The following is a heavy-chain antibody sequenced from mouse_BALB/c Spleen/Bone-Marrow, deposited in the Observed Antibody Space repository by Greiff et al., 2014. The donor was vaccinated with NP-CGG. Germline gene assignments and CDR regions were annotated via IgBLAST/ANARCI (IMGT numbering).Heavy chain of an antibody. D-gene: IGHD2-4*01. V-gene: IGHV3-2*02. CDR2: ISYSGST. Sequence: EVQLQQSGPGLVKPSQSLSLTCIVTGYSITRDYAWNWIRQFPENKLEWMGYISYSGSTTYNPSLESRISITRDTSKNQFFLQLNSVTTEDTATYYCARSSSYDYDVGFAYWGQGTLVTVSA. CDR1: GYSITRDYA. CDR3: ARSSSYDYDVGFAY. J-gene: IGHJ3*01.